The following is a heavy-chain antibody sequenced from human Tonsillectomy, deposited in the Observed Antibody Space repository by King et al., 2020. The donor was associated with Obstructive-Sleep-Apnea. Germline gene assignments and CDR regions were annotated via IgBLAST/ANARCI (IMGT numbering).Heavy chain of an antibody. CDR1: GFTFSSYG. J-gene: IGHJ6*02. Sequence: VQLVESGGGVVQPGRSLRLSCSASGFTFSSYGMHWVRQAPGKGLEWVAVIAYDGSNKYYADSVKGRFTGPRDNSKNTLFLQMNSLRPEDTAVYYCAKEMIATAASGGMDVWGQGTTVTVSS. CDR3: AKEMIATAASGGMDV. V-gene: IGHV3-30*18. CDR2: IAYDGSNK. D-gene: IGHD6-13*01.